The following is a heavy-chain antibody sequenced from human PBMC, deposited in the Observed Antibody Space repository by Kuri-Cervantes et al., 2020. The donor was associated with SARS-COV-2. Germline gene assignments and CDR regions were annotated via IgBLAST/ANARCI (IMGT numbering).Heavy chain of an antibody. CDR2: INPNSGGT. CDR1: GYSFTGHY. J-gene: IGHJ3*02. Sequence: ASVKVSCKASGYSFTGHYIHWVRQAPGQGLEWMGWINPNSGGTNYAQKFQGRVTATRDTSISTAYMELSRLRLDDTAAFYCVRFRYYDSMRNASDIWGQGTMVTVSS. V-gene: IGHV1-2*02. CDR3: VRFRYYDSMRNASDI. D-gene: IGHD3-22*01.